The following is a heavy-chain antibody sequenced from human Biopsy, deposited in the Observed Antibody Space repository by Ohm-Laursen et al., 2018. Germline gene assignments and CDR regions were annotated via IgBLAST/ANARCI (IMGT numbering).Heavy chain of an antibody. CDR2: GYHSGTT. CDR1: GGTISSGSNY. J-gene: IGHJ4*02. CDR3: ARHDGNGPFALDS. V-gene: IGHV4-39*01. D-gene: IGHD5-24*01. Sequence: SQTLSLTGTVSGGTISSGSNYWAWIRQPPGKGLEWIGSGYHSGTTYYIPSLNSRVTISVDTSKNQLSLKLTVVTAADTAAYYCARHDGNGPFALDSWGQGTLVTVSS.